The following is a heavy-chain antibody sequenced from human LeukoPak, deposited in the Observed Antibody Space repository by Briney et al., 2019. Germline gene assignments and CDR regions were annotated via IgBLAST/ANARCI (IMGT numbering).Heavy chain of an antibody. CDR2: ISSSGSTI. CDR1: GFTFSSYA. D-gene: IGHD2-21*01. CDR3: TRDEAYRTPVGY. J-gene: IGHJ4*02. Sequence: GGSLRLSCAASGFTFSSYAMSWVRQAPGKGLEWVSYISSSGSTIYYADSVKGRFTISRDNAKNSLYLQMNSLRAEDTAVYYCTRDEAYRTPVGYWGQGTLVTVSS. V-gene: IGHV3-48*04.